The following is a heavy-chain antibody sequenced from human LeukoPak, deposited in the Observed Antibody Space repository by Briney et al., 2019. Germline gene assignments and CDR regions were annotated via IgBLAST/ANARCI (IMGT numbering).Heavy chain of an antibody. Sequence: SETLSLTCAVYGGSFSGYYWSWIRQPPGKGLEWIGEINHSGSTNYNPSLKSRVTISVDTSKNQFSLKLSSVTAADTAVYYCARGSYDYVWGSYRTPYYYGMDVWGQGTTVTVSS. CDR3: ARGSYDYVWGSYRTPYYYGMDV. D-gene: IGHD3-16*02. CDR2: INHSGST. J-gene: IGHJ6*02. CDR1: GGSFSGYY. V-gene: IGHV4-34*01.